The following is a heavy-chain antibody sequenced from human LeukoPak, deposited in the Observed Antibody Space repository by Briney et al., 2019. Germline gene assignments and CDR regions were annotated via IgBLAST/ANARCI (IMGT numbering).Heavy chain of an antibody. V-gene: IGHV4-4*07. D-gene: IGHD1-1*01. CDR1: GYSISIVYY. CDR3: ARDVRYLDP. Sequence: SETLSLTCTVSGYSISIVYYWGWMRQPAGKGLEWIGRIYTSGSTNYNPSLKSRVTMSVDTSKNQFSLKLSSVTAADTAVYYCARDVRYLDPWGQGTLVTVSS. CDR2: IYTSGST. J-gene: IGHJ5*02.